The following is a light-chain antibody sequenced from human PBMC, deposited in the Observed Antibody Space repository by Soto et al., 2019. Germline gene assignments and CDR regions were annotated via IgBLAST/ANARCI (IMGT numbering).Light chain of an antibody. CDR1: SSDVGGYNY. J-gene: IGLJ2*01. CDR3: SSYTSSSTFVV. Sequence: QSALTQPASVSGSPGQSITISCTGTSSDVGGYNYVSWYQQHPGKAPKLMIYDVSNQPSGVSNRFSGSKSGNTASLTISGFQAEDEADYYCSSYTSSSTFVVFGGGTKLTVL. V-gene: IGLV2-14*01. CDR2: DVS.